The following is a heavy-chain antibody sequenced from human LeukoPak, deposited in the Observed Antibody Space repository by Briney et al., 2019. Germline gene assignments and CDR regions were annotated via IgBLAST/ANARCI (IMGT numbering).Heavy chain of an antibody. D-gene: IGHD5-24*01. Sequence: GGSLRLSCVTSGFPFSSYWMTWVRQAPGKGLEWVANIKQDGSKKSYVGSVKGRFTISRDNAKNSLYLQMNSLRAEDTAIYYCTRVGYIDEGIDYWGQGTLVTVSS. CDR2: IKQDGSKK. J-gene: IGHJ4*02. CDR1: GFPFSSYW. V-gene: IGHV3-7*04. CDR3: TRVGYIDEGIDY.